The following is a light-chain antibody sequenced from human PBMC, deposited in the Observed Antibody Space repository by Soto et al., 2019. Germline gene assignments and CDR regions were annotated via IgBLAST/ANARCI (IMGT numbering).Light chain of an antibody. CDR1: SDDIGTYEY. CDR3: SSYTISSTYV. J-gene: IGLJ1*01. V-gene: IGLV2-14*01. CDR2: GAY. Sequence: QSVLTQPASVSGSPGQTITISCTGSSDDIGTYEYISWHPHHPGKTPTLIICGAYDRPSGISDRYSGSKSVNTASLTIFGLQVNYEAVYYCSSYTISSTYVFGTGTKVTVL.